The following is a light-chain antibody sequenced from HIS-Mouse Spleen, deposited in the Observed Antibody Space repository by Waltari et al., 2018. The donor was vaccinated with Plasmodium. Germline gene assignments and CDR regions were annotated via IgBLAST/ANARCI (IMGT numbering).Light chain of an antibody. V-gene: IGLV3-27*01. CDR1: VLAKKY. CDR2: KDS. CDR3: YSAADNNRV. J-gene: IGLJ3*02. Sequence: SYELTQPSSVSVSPGQTARLTCSGDVLAKKYARWFQQKPGQAPVLVIYKDSERPSGILERFSGSSSGTTVTLTISGAQVEDEADYYCYSAADNNRVFGGGTKLTVL.